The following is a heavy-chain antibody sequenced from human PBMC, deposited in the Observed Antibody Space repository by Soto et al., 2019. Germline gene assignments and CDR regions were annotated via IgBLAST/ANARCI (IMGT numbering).Heavy chain of an antibody. J-gene: IGHJ5*02. D-gene: IGHD1-1*01. CDR2: IIPFFDTA. Sequence: SVKVSCKASGGTFSSHAFSWVRQAPGQGLEWMGDIIPFFDTADYAQKFQGRVTITADESTSTAYMELSSLRSEDTAVYYCARDQSWHDLVWWFDPWGQGTLVTVSS. CDR1: GGTFSSHA. V-gene: IGHV1-69*13. CDR3: ARDQSWHDLVWWFDP.